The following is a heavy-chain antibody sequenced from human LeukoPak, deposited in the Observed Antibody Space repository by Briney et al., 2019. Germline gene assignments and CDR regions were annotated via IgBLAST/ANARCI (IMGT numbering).Heavy chain of an antibody. CDR3: AKWRYDILTMDY. CDR1: GFTFSSYG. CDR2: IRHDGSIK. D-gene: IGHD3-9*01. J-gene: IGHJ4*02. V-gene: IGHV3-30*02. Sequence: GGSLRLSCAASGFTFSSYGMHWVRQAPGKGLEWVAFIRHDGSIKHHADSVKGRFTISRDNSKNTLYLQMDSLRAEDTSVYYCAKWRYDILTMDYWGQGTLVTVSS.